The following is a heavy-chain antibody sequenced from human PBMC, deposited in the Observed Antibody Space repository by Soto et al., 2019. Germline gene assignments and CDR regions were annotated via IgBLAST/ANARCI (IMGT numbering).Heavy chain of an antibody. CDR2: MNPNSGNT. D-gene: IGHD2-2*01. V-gene: IGHV1-8*01. CDR3: ARVLVGRFDP. CDR1: GYTFTSYD. J-gene: IGHJ5*02. Sequence: ASVKVSCKASGYTFTSYDINWVRQATGQGLEWMGWMNPNSGNTGYAQKFQGRVTMTRNTSISTAYMELSSVTAADTAVYHCARVLVGRFDPWGQGTLVTVSS.